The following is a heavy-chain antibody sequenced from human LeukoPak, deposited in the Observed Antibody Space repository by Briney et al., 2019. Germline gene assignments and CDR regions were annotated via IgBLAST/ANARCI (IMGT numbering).Heavy chain of an antibody. J-gene: IGHJ6*02. Sequence: GGSLRLSCAASGFTFSSYGMHWVRQAPGKGLEWVAVIWYDGSNKYYADSVKGRFTISRDNSKNTLYLQMNSLRAEDTAVYYCARDLYYYDSSGYYPPYYYYGMDVWGQGTTVTVSS. CDR1: GFTFSSYG. V-gene: IGHV3-33*01. CDR2: IWYDGSNK. CDR3: ARDLYYYDSSGYYPPYYYYGMDV. D-gene: IGHD3-22*01.